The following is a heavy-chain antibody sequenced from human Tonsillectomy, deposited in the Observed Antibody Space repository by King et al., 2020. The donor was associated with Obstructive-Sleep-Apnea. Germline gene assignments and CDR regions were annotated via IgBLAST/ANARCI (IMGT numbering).Heavy chain of an antibody. CDR3: ARELHSSGWFPYYFDY. CDR2: ISSSSSII. J-gene: IGHJ4*02. D-gene: IGHD6-19*01. Sequence: VQLVQSGGGLVQPGGSLRLSCAASGFTFSSYSMNWVRQAPGEGLEWVSYISSSSSIIYYADSVKGRFTISRDNAKNSLYLQMNSLRAEDTAVYYCARELHSSGWFPYYFDYWGQGTLVTVSS. CDR1: GFTFSSYS. V-gene: IGHV3-48*04.